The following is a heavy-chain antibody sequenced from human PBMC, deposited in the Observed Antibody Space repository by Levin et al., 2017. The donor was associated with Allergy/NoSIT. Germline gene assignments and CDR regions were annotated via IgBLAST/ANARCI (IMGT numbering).Heavy chain of an antibody. J-gene: IGHJ4*02. Sequence: GGSLRLSCAASGFTFDDYAMHWVRQAPGKGLEWVSGISWNSGSIGYADSVKGRFTISRDNAKNSLYLQMNSLRAEDTALYYCAKDGARSGWYGRVDYWGQGTLVTVSS. CDR3: AKDGARSGWYGRVDY. CDR2: ISWNSGSI. V-gene: IGHV3-9*01. CDR1: GFTFDDYA. D-gene: IGHD6-19*01.